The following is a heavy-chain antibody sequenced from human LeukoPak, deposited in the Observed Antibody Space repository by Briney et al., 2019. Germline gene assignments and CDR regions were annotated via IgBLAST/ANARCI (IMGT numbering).Heavy chain of an antibody. V-gene: IGHV4-59*01. Sequence: SETPSLTCTVSGGSISYYYWSWIRQSPGKGLEGIGYIYYSGTTNYNPSLKSRVTISVDTSKNQFSLQLRSVTAADTAVYYCAREDPQTTVPEGMDVWGQGTTVTVSS. CDR1: GGSISYYY. D-gene: IGHD4-17*01. CDR2: IYYSGTT. CDR3: AREDPQTTVPEGMDV. J-gene: IGHJ6*02.